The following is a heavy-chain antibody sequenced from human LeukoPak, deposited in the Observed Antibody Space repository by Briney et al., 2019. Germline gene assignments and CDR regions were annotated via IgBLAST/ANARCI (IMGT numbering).Heavy chain of an antibody. V-gene: IGHV1-69*10. CDR2: IIPILGIA. CDR1: GGTFSIYT. Sequence: SVKVSFKASGGTFSIYTISWVRQAPGQGREWMGRIIPILGIANYTQKFQGRVTITADKSTTTAYIELSSLRSEDTAVYYCARGEVHSESYYFDYWGQGTLVTVSS. D-gene: IGHD1-26*01. J-gene: IGHJ4*02. CDR3: ARGEVHSESYYFDY.